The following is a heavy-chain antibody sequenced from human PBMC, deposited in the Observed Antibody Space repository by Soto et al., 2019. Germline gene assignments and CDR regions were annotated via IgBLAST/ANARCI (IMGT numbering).Heavy chain of an antibody. V-gene: IGHV1-2*04. CDR2: INPNTGGT. CDR1: GYTFTSYY. D-gene: IGHD2-15*01. J-gene: IGHJ4*02. Sequence: ASVKVSCKASGYTFTSYYVHWVRQAPGQGLEWMGWINPNTGGTNYAQKFQGWVTVTRDTSISTAYMELSRLRSDDMAMYYCAGEVHRDIGAYWGQGTLVTVAS. CDR3: AGEVHRDIGAY.